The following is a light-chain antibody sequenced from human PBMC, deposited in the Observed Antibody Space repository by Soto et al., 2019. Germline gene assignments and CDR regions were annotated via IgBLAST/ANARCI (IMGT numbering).Light chain of an antibody. CDR2: ATS. Sequence: EIVLTKSPATRSLSPGERATLSCRASQNINSYLAWYQPKPGQAPRLLIYATSNRATGIPARFSGSGSGTDFTLSLSSLEPEDFAVYYCQQRSSWPFTFGPGTKVDI. J-gene: IGKJ3*01. CDR3: QQRSSWPFT. V-gene: IGKV3-11*01. CDR1: QNINSY.